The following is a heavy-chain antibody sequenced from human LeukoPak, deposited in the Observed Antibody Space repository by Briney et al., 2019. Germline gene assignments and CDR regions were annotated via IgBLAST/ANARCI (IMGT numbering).Heavy chain of an antibody. J-gene: IGHJ4*02. V-gene: IGHV1-18*03. D-gene: IGHD2-15*01. CDR2: ISAYNGNT. Sequence: GASVKVSCKASGYTFTSCGISWVRQAPGQGLEWMGWISAYNGNTYYAPNLQGRVTMTTDTSTSTAYMELRSLRSDDMAVYYCARDNLAAIAGWGLDYWGQGTLVTVSS. CDR3: ARDNLAAIAGWGLDY. CDR1: GYTFTSCG.